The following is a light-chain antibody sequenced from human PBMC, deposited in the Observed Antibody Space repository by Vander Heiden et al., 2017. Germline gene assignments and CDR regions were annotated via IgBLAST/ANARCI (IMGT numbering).Light chain of an antibody. J-gene: IGKJ4*01. CDR1: QGISSY. CDR2: ASS. V-gene: IGKV1-9*01. Sequence: DIQLTQSPSFLSASVGDRVTISCRASQGISSYLAWYQQKPGKAPQLLIYASSTLQSGVPSRFSGRGSGTEFTLTSSSLQPEDYATYYCQQLNSNPLTFGGGTKVEIK. CDR3: QQLNSNPLT.